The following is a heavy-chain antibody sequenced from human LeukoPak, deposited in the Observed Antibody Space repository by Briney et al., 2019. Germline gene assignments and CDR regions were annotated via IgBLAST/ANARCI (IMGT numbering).Heavy chain of an antibody. CDR3: ARDREASVFNYYYYGMDV. CDR1: GFTFSSCE. Sequence: GGSLRLSCAASGFTFSSCEMNWVREAPGKGVEWVSYISSSGSTIYYADSVKGRFTISRDNAKNSLYLQMNSLRAEDTAVYYCARDREASVFNYYYYGMDVWGQGTTVTVSS. D-gene: IGHD1-26*01. J-gene: IGHJ6*02. V-gene: IGHV3-48*03. CDR2: ISSSGSTI.